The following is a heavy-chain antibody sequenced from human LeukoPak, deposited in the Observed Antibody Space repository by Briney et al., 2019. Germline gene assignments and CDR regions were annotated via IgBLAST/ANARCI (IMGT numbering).Heavy chain of an antibody. J-gene: IGHJ5*02. CDR1: GFTFSDFS. CDR2: ISSSSYPL. CDR3: ARDAHGQDWFDP. V-gene: IGHV3-48*01. Sequence: GGSLRLSCAASGFTFSDFSLSWVRQLPGKGLEWLSYISSSSYPLYYADSVKGRFTISRDNAKNSLCLQMNSLRAEDTAVYYCARDAHGQDWFDPWGQGTLVTVSS.